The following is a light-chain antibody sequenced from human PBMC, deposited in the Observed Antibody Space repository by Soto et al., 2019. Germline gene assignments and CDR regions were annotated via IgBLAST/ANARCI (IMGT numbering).Light chain of an antibody. CDR1: QPVSSS. CDR3: QQRNSWPLT. V-gene: IGKV3-11*01. J-gene: IGKJ4*01. CDR2: DAS. Sequence: EIVLTQSPATLSLSPGERATLSCRASQPVSSSLTWFQQKPGQAPRLLIYDASNRATGIPGRFSGSGSGTDFTLTISSLEPEDFAVYYCQQRNSWPLTFGGGTKVEIK.